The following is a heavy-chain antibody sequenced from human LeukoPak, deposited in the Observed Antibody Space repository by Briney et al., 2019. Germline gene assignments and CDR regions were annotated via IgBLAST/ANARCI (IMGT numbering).Heavy chain of an antibody. CDR1: GFTFSSYQ. Sequence: GGSLRLSCAASGFTFSSYQMNWVRQAPGKGLEWVPYISSSGSTIYYAHSVKGRLTISRDNPKNSLYVQMNTLRAEDTAVYYCAELGITMSGGVWGKGTTVTISS. CDR3: AELGITMSGGV. J-gene: IGHJ6*04. V-gene: IGHV3-48*03. CDR2: ISSSGSTI. D-gene: IGHD3-10*02.